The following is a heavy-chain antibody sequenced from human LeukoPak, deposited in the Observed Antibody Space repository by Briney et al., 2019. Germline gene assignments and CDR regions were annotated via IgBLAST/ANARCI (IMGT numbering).Heavy chain of an antibody. J-gene: IGHJ4*02. CDR2: ISDGGGST. Sequence: GGSLRLSCAASGFTFTSYSINWVRQAPGKGLEWVSTISDGGGSTYYADSVKGRFTISRDNSKNTLYLQVNSLRAEDTAVYYCAKGGKWDVTPFDYWGQGTLVTVSS. D-gene: IGHD1-26*01. V-gene: IGHV3-23*01. CDR3: AKGGKWDVTPFDY. CDR1: GFTFTSYS.